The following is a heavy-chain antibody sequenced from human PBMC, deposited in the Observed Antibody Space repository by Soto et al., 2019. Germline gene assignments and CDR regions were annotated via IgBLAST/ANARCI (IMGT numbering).Heavy chain of an antibody. CDR1: GFTFTSSA. V-gene: IGHV1-58*02. J-gene: IGHJ3*02. CDR2: IVFGSGNT. CDR3: AASPDYEGAGDAFDI. Sequence: QMQLVQSGPEVKKPGTSVKVSCKASGFTFTSSAMQWVRQARGQRLEWIGWIVFGSGNTNYAQKFQERDTITRDMSTSTAYMELSSLRSEDTAVYYCAASPDYEGAGDAFDIWGQGTMVTVSS. D-gene: IGHD4-17*01.